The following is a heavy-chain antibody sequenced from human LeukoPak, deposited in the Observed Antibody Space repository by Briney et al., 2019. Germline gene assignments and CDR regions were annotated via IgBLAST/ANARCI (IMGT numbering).Heavy chain of an antibody. J-gene: IGHJ4*02. CDR1: GFTFTNYW. V-gene: IGHV5-51*01. D-gene: IGHD5-24*01. CDR3: ARLKDGYTIDY. Sequence: GESLKISCKGSGFTFTNYWIVWVRQTPGRGLAWMGIIYPGDSDTRYSPSFQGQVTISADKSTSTAYLQWSSLTASDTALYYCARLKDGYTIDYWGQGALVTVSS. CDR2: IYPGDSDT.